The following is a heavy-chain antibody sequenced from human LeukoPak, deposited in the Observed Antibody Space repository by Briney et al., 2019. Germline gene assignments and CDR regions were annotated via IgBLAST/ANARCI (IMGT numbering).Heavy chain of an antibody. J-gene: IGHJ3*02. CDR2: IIPILGIA. CDR3: ARISGSGIMILPVGAFDI. D-gene: IGHD3-16*01. Sequence: ASVKVSCKASGGTFSSYAISWVRQAPGQGLEWMGRIIPILGIANYAQKFQGRVTITADESTSTAYMELSSLRSEDTAVYYCARISGSGIMILPVGAFDIWGQGTVVTVSS. CDR1: GGTFSSYA. V-gene: IGHV1-69*04.